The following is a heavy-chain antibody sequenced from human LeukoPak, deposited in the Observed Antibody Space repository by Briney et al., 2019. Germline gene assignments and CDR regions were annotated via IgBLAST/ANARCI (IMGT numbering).Heavy chain of an antibody. D-gene: IGHD4/OR15-4a*01. CDR2: ISGKSNNI. V-gene: IGHV3-21*01. Sequence: GGSLRLSCAASGFTFSNYNMNWVRRAPGKGLEWVSSISGKSNNIYYADSVKGRFTISRDNTKNSLYLQMNSLRAEDTAMYYCVRIPNGANFPDWFDPWGQGTLVTVSS. J-gene: IGHJ5*02. CDR3: VRIPNGANFPDWFDP. CDR1: GFTFSNYN.